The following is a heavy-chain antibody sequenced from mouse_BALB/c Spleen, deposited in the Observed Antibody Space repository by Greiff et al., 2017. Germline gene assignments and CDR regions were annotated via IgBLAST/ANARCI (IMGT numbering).Heavy chain of an antibody. CDR2: ISYDGSN. D-gene: IGHD1-1*01. CDR3: ARDPHYYGSSSWYFDV. Sequence: ESGPGLVKPSQSLSLTCSVTGYSITSGYYWNWIRQFPGNKLEWMGYISYDGSNNYNPSLKNRISITRDTSKNQFFLKLNSVTTEDTATYYCARDPHYYGSSSWYFDVWGAGTTVTVSS. V-gene: IGHV3-6*02. CDR1: GYSITSGYY. J-gene: IGHJ1*01.